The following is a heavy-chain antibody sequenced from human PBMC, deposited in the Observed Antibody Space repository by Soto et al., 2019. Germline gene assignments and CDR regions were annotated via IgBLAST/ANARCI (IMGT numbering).Heavy chain of an antibody. Sequence: CKGSGYSFTSYWIGWVRQMPGKGLEWMGIIYPGDSDTRYSPSFQGQVTISADKSISTAYLQWSSLKASDTAMYYCARIYDSSGYYFTLPGPAFDIWGQGTMVTVSS. D-gene: IGHD3-22*01. J-gene: IGHJ3*02. CDR3: ARIYDSSGYYFTLPGPAFDI. CDR1: GYSFTSYW. V-gene: IGHV5-51*01. CDR2: IYPGDSDT.